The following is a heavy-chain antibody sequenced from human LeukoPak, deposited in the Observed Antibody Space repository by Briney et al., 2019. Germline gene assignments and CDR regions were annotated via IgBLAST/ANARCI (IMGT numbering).Heavy chain of an antibody. CDR2: IKGDGSDK. CDR1: GFTFSNSW. J-gene: IGHJ4*02. Sequence: PGGSLRLSCAAYGFTFSNSWMSWVRQAPGKGLEWLANIKGDGSDKNYVDSVKGRFTISRDNAKNSLFLQMSSLRGEDTALYYCATEHWGPNSWGQGTLVTVSS. D-gene: IGHD3-16*01. V-gene: IGHV3-7*01. CDR3: ATEHWGPNS.